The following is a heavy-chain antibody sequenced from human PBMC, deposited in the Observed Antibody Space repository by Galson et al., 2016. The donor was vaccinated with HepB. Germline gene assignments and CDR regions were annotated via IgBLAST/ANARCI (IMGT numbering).Heavy chain of an antibody. CDR3: ARDRATWDCQNTGSFDY. D-gene: IGHD2-21*01. CDR2: TYYRSKWYN. V-gene: IGHV6-1*01. Sequence: CAISGDSVSSKDAAWNWIRQSPSRGLEWLGRTYYRSKWYNNYAVYVKSRITISADTSKNQISLQLNSVTPEDTAVYYCARDRATWDCQNTGSFDYWGQGSLVTVSA. CDR1: GDSVSSKDAA. J-gene: IGHJ4*02.